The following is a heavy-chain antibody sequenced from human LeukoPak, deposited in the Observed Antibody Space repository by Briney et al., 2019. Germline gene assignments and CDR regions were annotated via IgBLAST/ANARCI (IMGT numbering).Heavy chain of an antibody. D-gene: IGHD3-10*01. CDR2: MKQDGREK. CDR3: ARTSLDNYYGSGSSDY. J-gene: IGHJ4*02. Sequence: PGGSLRLSCVASGFTFTNYWMTWVRQAPGKGLEWVANMKQDGREKYYVDSVKGRFTISRDNAKNSLYLQMNSLRAEDTAVYYCARTSLDNYYGSGSSDYWGQGTLVTVSS. CDR1: GFTFTNYW. V-gene: IGHV3-7*01.